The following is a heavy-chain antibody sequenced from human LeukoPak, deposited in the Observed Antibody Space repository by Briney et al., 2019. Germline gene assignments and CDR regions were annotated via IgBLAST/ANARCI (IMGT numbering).Heavy chain of an antibody. V-gene: IGHV3-43*02. Sequence: GGYLRLSCAAARFRFDDFGMHWVRPAPGKGLEWVSLVGGDGGATSYADSGKGRFTISRDNSKNSLSLQMNRLRTDDTALYYYVKDMGDYCDYVVHYWGQGTLVSVSS. D-gene: IGHD4-17*01. CDR1: RFRFDDFG. CDR2: VGGDGGAT. CDR3: VKDMGDYCDYVVHY. J-gene: IGHJ4*02.